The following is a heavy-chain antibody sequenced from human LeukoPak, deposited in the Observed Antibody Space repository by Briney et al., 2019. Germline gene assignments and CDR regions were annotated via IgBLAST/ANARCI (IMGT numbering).Heavy chain of an antibody. CDR3: ARDPSLDGYNPCYFDY. D-gene: IGHD5-24*01. J-gene: IGHJ4*02. V-gene: IGHV3-21*01. CDR2: ISSSSSYI. Sequence: PGGSLRLSCAASGFTFSSYAMSWVRQAPGKGLEWVSSISSSSSYIYYADSVKGRFTISRDNAKNSLYLQMNSLRAEDTAVYYCARDPSLDGYNPCYFDYWGQGTLVTVSS. CDR1: GFTFSSYA.